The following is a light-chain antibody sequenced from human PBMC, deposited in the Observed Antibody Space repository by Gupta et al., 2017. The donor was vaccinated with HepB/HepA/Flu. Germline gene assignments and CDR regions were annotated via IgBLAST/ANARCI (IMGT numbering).Light chain of an antibody. J-gene: IGLJ2*01. CDR3: SSYTRNKNVV. CDR1: SSDIGYYNY. CDR2: DVR. V-gene: IGLV2-14*03. Sequence: QSALTQPASVSGSPGQSITISCSGTSSDIGYYNYVSWYQQHPGKAPKLMISDVRNRPSGVSNRFSGSKSGNTASLTISGRQAEDEADYYCSSYTRNKNVVFGGGTKLTVL.